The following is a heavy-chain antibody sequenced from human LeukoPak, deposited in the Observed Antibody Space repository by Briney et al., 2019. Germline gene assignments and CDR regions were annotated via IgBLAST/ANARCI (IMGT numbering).Heavy chain of an antibody. CDR3: ASEGSGYDYSVAY. CDR2: IKQDGSEK. Sequence: GGSLRLSCAASGFTFSTYWMSWVRQAPGKGLEWVANIKQDGSEKYYVDSVKGRFTISRDNAKNSLYLQMSYLRAEDTAAYYCASEGSGYDYSVAYWGQGTLVTVSS. V-gene: IGHV3-7*05. J-gene: IGHJ4*02. D-gene: IGHD5-12*01. CDR1: GFTFSTYW.